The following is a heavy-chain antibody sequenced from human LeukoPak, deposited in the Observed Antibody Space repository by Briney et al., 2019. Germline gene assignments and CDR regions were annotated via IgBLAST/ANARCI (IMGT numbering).Heavy chain of an antibody. CDR3: AKVNFRWIAVAGTFDY. J-gene: IGHJ4*02. V-gene: IGHV3-21*01. D-gene: IGHD6-19*01. CDR1: GFTFSSYS. CDR2: VSSSSSYI. Sequence: GGSLRLSCAASGFTFSSYSMNWVRQAPGKGLEWVSSVSSSSSYIYYADSVKGRFTISRDNAKNSLYLQMNSLRAEDTAVYYCAKVNFRWIAVAGTFDYWGQGTLVTVSS.